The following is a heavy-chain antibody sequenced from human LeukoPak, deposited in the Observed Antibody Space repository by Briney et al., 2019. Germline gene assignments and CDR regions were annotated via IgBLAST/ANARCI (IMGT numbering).Heavy chain of an antibody. V-gene: IGHV1-69*06. D-gene: IGHD6-19*01. CDR2: IIPMFDTA. J-gene: IGHJ6*04. Sequence: ASVKVSCKTSGDTFRSYAFSWVRQAPGQGLEWLGAIIPMFDTANYAQKFQGRVAISADKSTNTVHMELNSLTYEDMDVYYCARANGISVAGRDSYVWGKGTTVTVSS. CDR1: GDTFRSYA. CDR3: ARANGISVAGRDSYV.